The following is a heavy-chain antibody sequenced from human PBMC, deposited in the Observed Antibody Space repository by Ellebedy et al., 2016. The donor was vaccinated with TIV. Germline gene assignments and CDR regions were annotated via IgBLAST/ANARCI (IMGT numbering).Heavy chain of an antibody. V-gene: IGHV3-23*01. Sequence: PGGSLRLSCVASGFTFNSYVMSWVRQAPGKGPEWVSAISASGHRTFYADSVKGRFTISRDNSKNTLLLQMYSLRVDDTAVYYCAKALPGDYVIFGLDVWGQGTTVPVSS. J-gene: IGHJ6*02. D-gene: IGHD4-17*01. CDR3: AKALPGDYVIFGLDV. CDR2: ISASGHRT. CDR1: GFTFNSYV.